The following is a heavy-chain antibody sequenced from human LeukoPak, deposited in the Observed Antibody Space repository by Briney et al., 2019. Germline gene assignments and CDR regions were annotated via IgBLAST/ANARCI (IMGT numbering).Heavy chain of an antibody. D-gene: IGHD3-3*01. Sequence: GGSLRLSCAASGFTFSSYAMSWVRQAPGKGLEWVSAISGSGGSTYYTDSVKGRFTISRDNSKNTLYLQMNSLRAEDTAVYYCAKDKGTTYYDFWSGYCLDYWGQGTLVTVSS. V-gene: IGHV3-23*01. CDR3: AKDKGTTYYDFWSGYCLDY. J-gene: IGHJ4*02. CDR2: ISGSGGST. CDR1: GFTFSSYA.